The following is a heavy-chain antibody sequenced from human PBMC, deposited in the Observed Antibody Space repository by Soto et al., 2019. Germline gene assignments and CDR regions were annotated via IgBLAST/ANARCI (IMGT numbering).Heavy chain of an antibody. J-gene: IGHJ4*02. D-gene: IGHD3-22*01. CDR3: ARWYYDSSGYYQYFDY. V-gene: IGHV1-46*01. Sequence: QVQLVQSGAEVKKPGASVKVSCKASGYTFTSYYMHWVRQAPGQGLEWMGIINPSGGSTSYAQKYQGRVTMTRDTSTNTVYMELSSLRSEDTAVYYCARWYYDSSGYYQYFDYWGQGTLVTVSS. CDR2: INPSGGST. CDR1: GYTFTSYY.